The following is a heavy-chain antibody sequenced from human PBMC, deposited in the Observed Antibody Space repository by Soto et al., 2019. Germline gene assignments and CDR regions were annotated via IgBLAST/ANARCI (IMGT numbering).Heavy chain of an antibody. CDR2: ISGSGGST. Sequence: EVQLLESGGGLVQPGGSLRLSCAASGFTLGTYVMTWVRQAPGKGLEWVSAISGSGGSTNYADPMKGRFTISRENTKKTLYLQMNSLRVEDTAVYYCAKDRKGSYCSGGTCYSFDYWGQGTLVTVPS. D-gene: IGHD2-15*01. V-gene: IGHV3-23*01. CDR1: GFTLGTYV. CDR3: AKDRKGSYCSGGTCYSFDY. J-gene: IGHJ4*02.